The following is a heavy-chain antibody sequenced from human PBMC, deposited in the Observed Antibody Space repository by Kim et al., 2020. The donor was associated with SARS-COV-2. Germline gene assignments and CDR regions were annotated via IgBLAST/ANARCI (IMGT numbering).Heavy chain of an antibody. D-gene: IGHD3-10*01. J-gene: IGHJ6*02. CDR2: INTNTGNP. CDR3: ARGRSWFGETPRPYYYYYGMDV. Sequence: ASVKVSCKASGYTFTSYAMNWVRQAPGQGLEWMGWINTNTGNPTYAQGFTGRFVFSLDTSVSTAYLQISSLKAEDTAVYYCARGRSWFGETPRPYYYYYGMDVWGQGTTVTVSS. V-gene: IGHV7-4-1*02. CDR1: GYTFTSYA.